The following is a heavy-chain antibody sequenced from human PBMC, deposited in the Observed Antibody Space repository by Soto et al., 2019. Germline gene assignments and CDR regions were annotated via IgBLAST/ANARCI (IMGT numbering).Heavy chain of an antibody. V-gene: IGHV4-59*02. CDR3: ARGQTNIWYFDH. Sequence: QVQLQESGPRLVKPSETLSLTCTVSGGSGSGYHWNWVRQPPGKTLEWIGHIYHSATTNYNPSLKSRITISIDTSKNQFSLKMNSVTAADTAVYYCARGQTNIWYFDHWGQGTLVTVSS. CDR1: GGSGSGYH. J-gene: IGHJ4*02. CDR2: IYHSATT.